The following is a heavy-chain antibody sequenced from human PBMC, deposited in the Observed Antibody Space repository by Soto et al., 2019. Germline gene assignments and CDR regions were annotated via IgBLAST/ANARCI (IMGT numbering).Heavy chain of an antibody. CDR3: ARGLNYYYYYGMDV. CDR1: GGSFSGYY. V-gene: IGHV4-34*01. Sequence: QVQLQQWGAGLSKPSETLSLTCAVYGGSFSGYYWSWIRQPPGKGLEWLGEINHSGSTNYNPSLKSRVTISVDTSKNQFSLKLSSVTAADTAVYYCARGLNYYYYYGMDVWGQGTTVTVSS. CDR2: INHSGST. J-gene: IGHJ6*02.